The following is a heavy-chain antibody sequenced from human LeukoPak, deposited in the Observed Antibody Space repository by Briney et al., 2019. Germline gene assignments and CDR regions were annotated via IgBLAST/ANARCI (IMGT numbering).Heavy chain of an antibody. CDR2: ISSSDNTI. J-gene: IGHJ4*02. Sequence: GGSLRLSCAASGFTFSDYYMSWIRQAPGKGLEWVSYISSSDNTIYYADSVKGRFTISRDNAKNSLYLQMTSLRVEDTAVYYCARDIVGPTVLDFWGQGTLVIVSS. CDR3: ARDIVGPTVLDF. CDR1: GFTFSDYY. V-gene: IGHV3-11*04. D-gene: IGHD1-26*01.